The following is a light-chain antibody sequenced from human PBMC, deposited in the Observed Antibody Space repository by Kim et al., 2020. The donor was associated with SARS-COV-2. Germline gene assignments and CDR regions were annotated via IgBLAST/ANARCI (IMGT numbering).Light chain of an antibody. CDR1: SSDVGTYNR. CDR2: EVN. V-gene: IGLV2-18*02. Sequence: QSALTQPPSVSGSPGQSVTISCTGSSSDVGTYNRVSWYQQPPDTAPKLIIYEVNNRPSGVPDRFSGSRSGNTASLTISGLQAEDEAYYFCSSYTSFNTFVLFGGGTQLTVL. J-gene: IGLJ2*01. CDR3: SSYTSFNTFVL.